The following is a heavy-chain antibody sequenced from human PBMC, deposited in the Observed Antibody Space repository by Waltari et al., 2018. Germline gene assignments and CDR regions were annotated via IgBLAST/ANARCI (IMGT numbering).Heavy chain of an antibody. V-gene: IGHV2-5*01. CDR2: IYWNDDK. CDR1: GFSLSTSGVG. J-gene: IGHJ4*02. Sequence: QITLKESGPTLLKPTQTLTLTCTFSGFSLSTSGVGVGWIRQPPGKALEWLALIYWNDDKRYSPSLKSRLTITKDTSKNQVVLTMTNMDPVDTATYYCAHTPSLLRYFDWLSTYYFDYWGQGTLVTVSS. D-gene: IGHD3-9*01. CDR3: AHTPSLLRYFDWLSTYYFDY.